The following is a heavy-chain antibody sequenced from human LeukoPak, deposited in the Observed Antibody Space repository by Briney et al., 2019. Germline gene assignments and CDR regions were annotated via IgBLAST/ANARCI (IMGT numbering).Heavy chain of an antibody. CDR3: VKANWVSNADAVW. J-gene: IGHJ4*02. D-gene: IGHD1-1*01. V-gene: IGHV3-23*01. CDR1: GFSFSNCA. Sequence: GGSLRLSCAASGFSFSNCAMSWVRQAPARGPEWVSSIGGGAETFYADSVKGRFTLSRDDSRNTVYLQLNNLRVEDTAIYYCVKANWVSNADAVWWGQGTQVTVSS. CDR2: IGGGAET.